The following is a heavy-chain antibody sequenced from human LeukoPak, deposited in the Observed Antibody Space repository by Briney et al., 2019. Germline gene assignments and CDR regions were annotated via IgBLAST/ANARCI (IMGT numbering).Heavy chain of an antibody. J-gene: IGHJ5*02. CDR3: AREGDSSGWYTNWFDP. Sequence: SETLSLTCTVSGDSVSSGFYYWSWIRQPPGKGLEWIGYIYYSGSTNYNPSLKSRVTISVDTSKNQFSLKLSSVTAADTAVYYCAREGDSSGWYTNWFDPWGQGTLVTVSS. D-gene: IGHD6-19*01. CDR2: IYYSGST. CDR1: GDSVSSGFYY. V-gene: IGHV4-61*01.